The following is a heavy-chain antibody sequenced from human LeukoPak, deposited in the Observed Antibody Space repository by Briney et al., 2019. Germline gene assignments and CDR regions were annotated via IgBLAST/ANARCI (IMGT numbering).Heavy chain of an antibody. J-gene: IGHJ4*02. D-gene: IGHD4-17*01. Sequence: SETLSLTCTVSGYSISSGYYWGWIRQPPGKGLEWIGSIYYSGSTYYNPSLKSRVTISVDTSKNQFSLKLSSVTAADTAVYYCASMTTVTLFDYWGQGTLVTVSS. V-gene: IGHV4-38-2*02. CDR1: GYSISSGYY. CDR3: ASMTTVTLFDY. CDR2: IYYSGST.